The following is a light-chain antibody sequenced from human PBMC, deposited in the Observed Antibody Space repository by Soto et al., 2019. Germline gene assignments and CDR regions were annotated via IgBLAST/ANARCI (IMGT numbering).Light chain of an antibody. CDR3: QQYYSHSSVYS. Sequence: DIVMTQSPDSLAVSLGERATINCRSSQSRLNRSNKKNYLAWYQQKPGQPPKLLISWASTRESGIPDRFSGSGSGTDFTLTINSLQAEDVALYYCQQYYSHSSVYSFGQGTKLEIK. V-gene: IGKV4-1*01. CDR1: QSRLNRSNKKNY. J-gene: IGKJ2*03. CDR2: WAS.